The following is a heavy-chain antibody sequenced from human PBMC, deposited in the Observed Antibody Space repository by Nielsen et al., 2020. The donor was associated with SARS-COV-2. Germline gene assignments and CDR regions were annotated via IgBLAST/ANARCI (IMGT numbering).Heavy chain of an antibody. V-gene: IGHV3-23*01. Sequence: GESLKISCAASGFTFSSYAMSWVRQAPGKGLEWVSAISGSGGSTYYADSVKGRFTISRDNSKNTLYLQMNSLRAEDTAVYYCAKDLAGRTYYDILTGERGYYYYYMDVWGKGTTVTVSS. J-gene: IGHJ6*03. CDR1: GFTFSSYA. D-gene: IGHD3-9*01. CDR3: AKDLAGRTYYDILTGERGYYYYYMDV. CDR2: ISGSGGST.